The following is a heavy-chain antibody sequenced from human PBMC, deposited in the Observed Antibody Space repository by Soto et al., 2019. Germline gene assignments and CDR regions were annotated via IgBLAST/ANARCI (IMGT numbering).Heavy chain of an antibody. CDR3: ARSGKIIAARGFDY. V-gene: IGHV4-4*02. J-gene: IGHJ4*02. CDR1: GGSISSDIG. Sequence: SETLSLTCVVSGGSISSDIGWSWVRQPPGKGLEWIGEIYYTGSANYNPSLRSRVTMSVDKSNNQFSLKLSSVTAADTAVYYCARSGKIIAARGFDYWGQGTLVTVSS. CDR2: IYYTGSA. D-gene: IGHD6-6*01.